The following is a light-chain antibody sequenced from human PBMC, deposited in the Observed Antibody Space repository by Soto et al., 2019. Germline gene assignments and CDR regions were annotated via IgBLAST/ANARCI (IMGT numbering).Light chain of an antibody. Sequence: EVVLTQSPGTLSLSPGERATVSCRASQGVRKYLAWYQQKPGQAPRLVIYGAGTRGTGVPDRFSGSGSGTDFTLTISSLEPEDSAVYYCQQRHMWPITFGQGTRLEIK. V-gene: IGKV3-11*01. CDR3: QQRHMWPIT. CDR2: GAG. CDR1: QGVRKY. J-gene: IGKJ5*01.